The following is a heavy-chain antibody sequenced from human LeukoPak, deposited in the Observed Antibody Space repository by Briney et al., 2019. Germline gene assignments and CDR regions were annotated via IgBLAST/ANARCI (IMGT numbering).Heavy chain of an antibody. D-gene: IGHD6-13*01. V-gene: IGHV4-61*02. Sequence: PSETLSLTCTVSGNSISSGDNYWSWIRQPAGKGLEWIGRIYTSGSTNYNPSLKSRVTISVDTSKNQFSLKLSSVTAADTAVYYCARGEGSSWYNGYYYYMDVWGKGTTVTVSS. CDR2: IYTSGST. J-gene: IGHJ6*03. CDR3: ARGEGSSWYNGYYYYMDV. CDR1: GNSISSGDNY.